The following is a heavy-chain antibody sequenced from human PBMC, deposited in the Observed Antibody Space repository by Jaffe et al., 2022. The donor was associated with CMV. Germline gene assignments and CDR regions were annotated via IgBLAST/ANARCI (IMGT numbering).Heavy chain of an antibody. CDR2: IHYSGST. D-gene: IGHD2-15*01. CDR3: AASCRGGSCFSDYYYYMDV. Sequence: QVQLQESGPRLVKPSETLSLTCTVSGGSIRSHYWSWVRQPPGKGLEWIGYIHYSGSTNYNPSLKSRVTISIDAPRSQFSLKLSSVTGADTAVYYCAASCRGGSCFSDYYYYMDVWGKGTTVTVSS. J-gene: IGHJ6*03. V-gene: IGHV4-59*11. CDR1: GGSIRSHY.